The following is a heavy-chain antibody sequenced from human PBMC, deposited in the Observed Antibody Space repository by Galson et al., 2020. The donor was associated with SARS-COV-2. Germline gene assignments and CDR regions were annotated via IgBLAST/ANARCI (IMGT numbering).Heavy chain of an antibody. D-gene: IGHD3-10*01. Sequence: GGSLRLSCAASGFTLSDYYMSWIRQAPGKGLEWVSYISSSGSTIYYADSVKGRFTISRDNAKNSLYLQMNSLRAEDTAVYYCARDLASFHGSGSSPYYYYYGMDVWGQGTTVTVSS. J-gene: IGHJ6*02. V-gene: IGHV3-11*01. CDR2: ISSSGSTI. CDR1: GFTLSDYY. CDR3: ARDLASFHGSGSSPYYYYYGMDV.